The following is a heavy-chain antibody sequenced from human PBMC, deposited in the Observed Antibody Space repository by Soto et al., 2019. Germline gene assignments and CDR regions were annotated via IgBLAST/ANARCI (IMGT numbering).Heavy chain of an antibody. CDR3: ASYFYENSGYHHYFDY. J-gene: IGHJ4*02. D-gene: IGHD3-22*01. Sequence: GGSLRLSCVASGFTFSNYGMSWVRQAPGRGLEWVSAISGSGYSTYYADSVRGRFTISRDNSKNTVYLQMNSLRVEDTASYYCASYFYENSGYHHYFDYWGQGTLVTVSS. V-gene: IGHV3-23*01. CDR2: ISGSGYST. CDR1: GFTFSNYG.